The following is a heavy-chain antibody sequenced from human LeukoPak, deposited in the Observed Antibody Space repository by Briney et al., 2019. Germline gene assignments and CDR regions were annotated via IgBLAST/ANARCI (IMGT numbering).Heavy chain of an antibody. CDR2: IYYSGST. CDR1: GGSICSYY. V-gene: IGHV4-59*01. J-gene: IGHJ4*02. Sequence: SETLSLTCTVSGGSICSYYWSWIRQPPGKGLEWIGYIYYSGSTNYNPSLKSRVTISVDTSKNQFSLKLSSVTAADTAVYYCARGRGSYLYWGQGTLVTVSS. CDR3: ARGRGSYLY. D-gene: IGHD1-26*01.